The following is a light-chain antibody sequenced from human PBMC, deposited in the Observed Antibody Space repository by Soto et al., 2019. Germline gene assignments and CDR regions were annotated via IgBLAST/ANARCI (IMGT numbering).Light chain of an antibody. CDR2: DVS. J-gene: IGLJ2*01. V-gene: IGLV2-14*03. CDR1: SSDVGGYNY. Sequence: QSALTQPACVSGSPGQSITISCTGTSSDVGGYNYVSWYQQHPGKAPKLIIYDVSNRPSGVSNRFSGSKSGNTASLTISGLQAEDEADYYCSSYTSSSTLVFGGGTKVTVL. CDR3: SSYTSSSTLV.